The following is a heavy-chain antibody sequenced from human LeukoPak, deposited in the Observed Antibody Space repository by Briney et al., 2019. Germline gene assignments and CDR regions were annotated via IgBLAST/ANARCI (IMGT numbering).Heavy chain of an antibody. J-gene: IGHJ4*02. CDR3: ARVEVHSSGWYFDY. CDR1: GFTFSEYY. D-gene: IGHD6-19*01. CDR2: ITSGSSYT. V-gene: IGHV3-11*05. Sequence: PGGSLRLSCAASGFTFSEYYMSWIRQAPGKGLEWVSHITSGSSYTDYADSVKGRFTISRDNAKNSLSLQMNSLGAEDTAVYYCARVEVHSSGWYFDYWGQGTLVTVSS.